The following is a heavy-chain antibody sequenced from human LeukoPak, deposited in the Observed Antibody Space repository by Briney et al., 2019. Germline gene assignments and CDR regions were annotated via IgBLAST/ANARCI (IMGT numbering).Heavy chain of an antibody. Sequence: PGGSLRLSCAASGFTFSSYSMNWVRQAPGKGLEWVSSISSSSSYIYYADSVKGRFTISRDNAKNSLYLQMNSLRAEDTAVYYCARGGIAVAGTDGMDVWGQGTTVTVSS. J-gene: IGHJ6*02. D-gene: IGHD6-19*01. CDR2: ISSSSSYI. CDR1: GFTFSSYS. V-gene: IGHV3-21*01. CDR3: ARGGIAVAGTDGMDV.